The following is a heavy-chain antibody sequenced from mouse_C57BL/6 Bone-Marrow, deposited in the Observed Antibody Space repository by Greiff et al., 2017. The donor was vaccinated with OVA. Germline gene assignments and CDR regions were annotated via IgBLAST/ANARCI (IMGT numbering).Heavy chain of an antibody. CDR3: VRNYGSTYDWYFDV. J-gene: IGHJ1*03. CDR2: IRSKSSNYAT. V-gene: IGHV10-3*01. D-gene: IGHD1-1*01. CDR1: GFTFNTYA. Sequence: EVKLVESGGGLVQPKGSLKLSCAASGFTFNTYAMHWVRQAPGKGLEWVARIRSKSSNYATYYAESVKDRFTISRDDSQCMLYLQMDNLITEDTAMYYCVRNYGSTYDWYFDVWGTGTTVTVSS.